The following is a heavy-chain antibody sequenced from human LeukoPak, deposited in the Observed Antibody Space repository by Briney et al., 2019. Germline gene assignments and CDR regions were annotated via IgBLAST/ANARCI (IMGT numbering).Heavy chain of an antibody. D-gene: IGHD6-13*01. CDR2: IIPILGIA. V-gene: IGHV1-69*04. CDR1: GGTFSSYA. J-gene: IGHJ2*01. CDR3: ASFIAAAGYWYFDL. Sequence: GASVKVSCKASGGTFSSYAISWVRQAPGQGLEWMGRIIPILGIANYAQKFQGWVTMTRDTSISTAYMELSRLRSDDTAVYYCASFIAAAGYWYFDLWGRGTLVTVSS.